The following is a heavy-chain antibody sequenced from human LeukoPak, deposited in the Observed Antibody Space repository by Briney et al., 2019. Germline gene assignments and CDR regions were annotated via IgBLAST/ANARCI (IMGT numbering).Heavy chain of an antibody. CDR1: AFTFSNAW. CDR3: ATDLPHYYGSGNYYT. J-gene: IGHJ5*02. Sequence: GGSLRLSCAASAFTFSNAWMSWVRQAPGKGREWVGRIKSKTDGGTTDYAAPVKGRFTTSRDDSKNTLYLQMNSLKTEDTAVYYCATDLPHYYGSGNYYTWGQGTLVIVSS. V-gene: IGHV3-15*01. CDR2: IKSKTDGGTT. D-gene: IGHD3-10*01.